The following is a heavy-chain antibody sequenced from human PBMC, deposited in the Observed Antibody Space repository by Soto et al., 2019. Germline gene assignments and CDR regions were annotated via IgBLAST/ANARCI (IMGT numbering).Heavy chain of an antibody. CDR1: GDSISSSNW. CDR2: IHHRGTT. V-gene: IGHV4-4*02. D-gene: IGHD2-15*01. CDR3: GRVRQYCSATSCYLDP. J-gene: IGHJ5*02. Sequence: QLQESGPGLVKPSETLSVTCGVSGDSISSSNWWQWVRQPPGKGLEWIGEIHHRGTTNYNPSLKSPVAISLDKSKNQFSLKLSSVTAADTAVYYCGRVRQYCSATSCYLDPWGQGTLVTVSS.